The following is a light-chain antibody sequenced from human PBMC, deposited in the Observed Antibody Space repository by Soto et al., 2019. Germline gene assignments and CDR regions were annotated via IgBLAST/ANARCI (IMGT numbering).Light chain of an antibody. Sequence: QSALTQPPSASGTPGQRVTISCSGNSSNIGSNTVNWYQQLPGTAPKLLIYSNNQRPSGVPDRFSGSKSGTSASLAISGLQSEDEADYYCAAWDDSLNAVVFGGGTQLTVL. J-gene: IGLJ2*01. CDR1: SSNIGSNT. CDR3: AAWDDSLNAVV. V-gene: IGLV1-44*01. CDR2: SNN.